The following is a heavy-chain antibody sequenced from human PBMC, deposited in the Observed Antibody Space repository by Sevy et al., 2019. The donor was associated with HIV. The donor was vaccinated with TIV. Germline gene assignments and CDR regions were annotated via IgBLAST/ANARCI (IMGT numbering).Heavy chain of an antibody. J-gene: IGHJ4*02. Sequence: GGSLRLSCAASGFTFSSYSMNWVRQAPGKGLEWVSYISSSSSTIYYADSVKGRFTISRDNAKNSLYLQMNSLRDEETAVYYCARDALNIGYCSGGSCYVTSFDYWGQGTLVTVSS. D-gene: IGHD2-15*01. CDR1: GFTFSSYS. CDR3: ARDALNIGYCSGGSCYVTSFDY. CDR2: ISSSSSTI. V-gene: IGHV3-48*02.